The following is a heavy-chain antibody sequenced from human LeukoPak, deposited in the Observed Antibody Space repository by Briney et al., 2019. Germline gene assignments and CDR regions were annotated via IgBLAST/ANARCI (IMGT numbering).Heavy chain of an antibody. D-gene: IGHD3-22*01. CDR1: GFTFSNAW. V-gene: IGHV4-59*08. J-gene: IGHJ4*02. Sequence: GSLRLSCAASGFTFSNAWMSWIRQPPGKGLEWIGYIYYSGSTNYNPSLKSRVTISVDTSKNQFSLKLSSVTAADTAVYYCARRRRDSSGYGLDYWGQGTLVTVSS. CDR2: IYYSGST. CDR3: ARRRRDSSGYGLDY.